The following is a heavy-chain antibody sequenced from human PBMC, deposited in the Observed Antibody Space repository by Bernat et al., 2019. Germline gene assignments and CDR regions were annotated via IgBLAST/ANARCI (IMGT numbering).Heavy chain of an antibody. CDR3: ARGESKSSWDFFDY. V-gene: IGHV3-21*02. CDR1: EFSFSSYS. Sequence: EVQLVESGGGLVKPGGSLRLSCVASEFSFSSYSMNWVRQAPGKGLEWVSSISSSSGYISYAESIKGRFTISRDNAKNSLYLQINSLRAEDTAVYYCARGESKSSWDFFDYWGQGTLVAVSS. D-gene: IGHD6-6*01. J-gene: IGHJ4*02. CDR2: ISSSSGYI.